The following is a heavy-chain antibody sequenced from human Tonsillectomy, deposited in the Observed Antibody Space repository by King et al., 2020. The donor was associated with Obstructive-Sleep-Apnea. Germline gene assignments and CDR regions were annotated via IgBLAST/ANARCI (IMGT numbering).Heavy chain of an antibody. CDR3: ARGRGDFPFDY. V-gene: IGHV3-11*06. Sequence: VQLVESGGDLVKPGGSLRLSCAASGFTFSDYYMSWIRQAPGKGLEWVSYISSSSDYTNYADSVKGRFTISRDNAKNSLFLQVIGLRAEDTGIYYCARGRGDFPFDYWGQGTLVTVSS. J-gene: IGHJ4*02. D-gene: IGHD2-21*02. CDR2: ISSSSDYT. CDR1: GFTFSDYY.